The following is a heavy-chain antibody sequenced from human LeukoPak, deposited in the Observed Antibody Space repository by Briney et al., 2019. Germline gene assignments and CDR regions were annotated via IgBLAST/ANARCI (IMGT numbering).Heavy chain of an antibody. D-gene: IGHD3-10*01. CDR2: ISAYNGNT. CDR3: ARVWGTMVGGVLPYGMDV. CDR1: GCTFTSYG. Sequence: ASVKVSCKASGCTFTSYGISWVRQAPGQGLEWMGWISAYNGNTNYAQKLQGRVTMTTDTSTSTAYMELRSLRSDGTAVYYCARVWGTMVGGVLPYGMDVWGQGTTVTVSS. J-gene: IGHJ6*02. V-gene: IGHV1-18*01.